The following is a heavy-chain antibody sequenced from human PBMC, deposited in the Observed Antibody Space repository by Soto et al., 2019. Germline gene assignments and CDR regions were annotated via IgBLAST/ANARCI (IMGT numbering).Heavy chain of an antibody. CDR1: GGSINSGRYS. J-gene: IGHJ4*02. CDR3: ARQGSY. V-gene: IGHV4-30-4*01. CDR2: IYYSGST. Sequence: SETLSLTFTVSGGSINSGRYSWSWIRQPPGKGLEWIGYIYYSGSTYYNPSLKSRVTISVDTSKNQVSLTLTSVTAEDTAVYYCARQGSYSGQGALVTVPS.